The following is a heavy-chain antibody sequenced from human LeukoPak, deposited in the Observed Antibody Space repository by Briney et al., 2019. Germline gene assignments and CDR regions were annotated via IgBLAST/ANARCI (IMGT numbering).Heavy chain of an antibody. D-gene: IGHD5-18*01. Sequence: GSGPTLVKPTQTLTLTCTFSGFSLSTSGVGVGWIRQPSGKALEWLAVIYWDDDNRYSPSLRNRLTITKDTSKNQVVLKMTNMDPVDTATYYCAHRRYTAGYNWFDPWGQGTLVTVSS. CDR2: IYWDDDN. CDR1: GFSLSTSGVG. V-gene: IGHV2-5*02. J-gene: IGHJ5*02. CDR3: AHRRYTAGYNWFDP.